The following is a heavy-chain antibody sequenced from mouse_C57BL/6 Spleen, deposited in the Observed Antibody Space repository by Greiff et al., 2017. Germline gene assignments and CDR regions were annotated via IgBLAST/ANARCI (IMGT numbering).Heavy chain of an antibody. D-gene: IGHD2-2*01. Sequence: QVQLQQSGAELVKPGASVKMSCKASGYTFPSYWITWVKPRPGPGLEWIGDIYPGSGSTNYNEKFKGKATLTVDTSSSTAYMQPSSLTSEDSAVYYCARGDGHDDFDYWGQGTTLTVSS. CDR2: IYPGSGST. J-gene: IGHJ2*01. CDR1: GYTFPSYW. V-gene: IGHV1-55*01. CDR3: ARGDGHDDFDY.